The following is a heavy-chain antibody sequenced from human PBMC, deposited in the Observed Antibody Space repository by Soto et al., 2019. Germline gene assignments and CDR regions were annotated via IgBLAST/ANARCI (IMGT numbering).Heavy chain of an antibody. CDR2: IYYSGST. J-gene: IGHJ6*03. D-gene: IGHD2-15*01. CDR3: ARRVLGYCSGGSCHGNYYYYYMDV. V-gene: IGHV4-59*08. Sequence: SETLSLTCTVSCGSISSYYWSWIRQPPGKGLEWIGSIYYSGSTNYNPSLKSRVTISVDTSKNQFSLKLTSVTAADTAVYYCARRVLGYCSGGSCHGNYYYYYMDVWGKGTTVTVSS. CDR1: CGSISSYY.